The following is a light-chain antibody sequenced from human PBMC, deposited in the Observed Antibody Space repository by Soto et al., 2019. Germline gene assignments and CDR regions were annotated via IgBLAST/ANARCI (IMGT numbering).Light chain of an antibody. V-gene: IGKV1-9*01. J-gene: IGKJ5*01. Sequence: DIQLTQSPSFLSASVGDRVTITCRASQGISNYLAWYQQRPGKSPKLLIYAASTLQTGVPSRFSSSGSGTEFTLTRCGLQPEEFTPYHCQQRTTYPRSTFGQGTRLEIK. CDR2: AAS. CDR1: QGISNY. CDR3: QQRTTYPRST.